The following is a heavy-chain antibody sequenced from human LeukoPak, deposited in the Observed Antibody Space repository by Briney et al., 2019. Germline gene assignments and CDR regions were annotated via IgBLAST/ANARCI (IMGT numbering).Heavy chain of an antibody. Sequence: SETLSLTCTVSGGSISSYYWSWIRQPPGKGLEWIGHIYYSGSTKYNPSLKSRVTISVDTSKNQFSLELSSVTAADTAVYYCARVVPGALGYYYCGMDVWGKGTTVTVSS. CDR2: IYYSGST. CDR3: ARVVPGALGYYYCGMDV. V-gene: IGHV4-59*01. CDR1: GGSISSYY. D-gene: IGHD2-2*01. J-gene: IGHJ6*04.